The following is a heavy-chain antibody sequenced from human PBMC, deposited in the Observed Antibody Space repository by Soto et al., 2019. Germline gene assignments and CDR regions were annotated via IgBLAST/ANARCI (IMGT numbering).Heavy chain of an antibody. J-gene: IGHJ4*02. V-gene: IGHV4-39*01. Sequence: QLQLQESGPGLVKPSETLSLTCTVSGGSISSSSHYWGWIRQPPGKGLEWMGSIYYSGSTYYNPSIKSGVTISVDTSKNQFSLTLSSVTAADTAVYYCARRSSGTFDYWGQGTLVTVSS. D-gene: IGHD6-13*01. CDR1: GGSISSSSHY. CDR3: ARRSSGTFDY. CDR2: IYYSGST.